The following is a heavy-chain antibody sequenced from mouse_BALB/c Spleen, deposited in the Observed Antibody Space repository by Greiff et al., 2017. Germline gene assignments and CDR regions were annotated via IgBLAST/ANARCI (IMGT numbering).Heavy chain of an antibody. Sequence: EVKLMESGGGLVKPGGSLKLSCAASGFTFSDYYMYWVRQTPEKRLEWVATISDGGSYTYYPDSVKGRFTISRDNAKNNLYLQMSSLKSEDTAMYYCAREGMDDWGQGTSVTVSS. V-gene: IGHV5-4*02. CDR2: ISDGGSYT. CDR3: AREGMDD. J-gene: IGHJ4*01. CDR1: GFTFSDYY.